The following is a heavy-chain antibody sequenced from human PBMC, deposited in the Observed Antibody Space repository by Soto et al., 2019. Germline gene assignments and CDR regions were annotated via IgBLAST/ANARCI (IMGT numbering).Heavy chain of an antibody. D-gene: IGHD2-15*01. J-gene: IGHJ3*02. V-gene: IGHV3-30-3*01. CDR2: ISYDGSNK. CDR1: GFTFSSYA. Sequence: QVQLVESGGGVVQPGRSLRLSCAASGFTFSSYAMHWVRQAPGKGLEWVAVISYDGSNKYYADSVKGRFTISRDNSKNTLYLQMNSLRAEDTAVYYCARGGGVVPPLVAFDIWGQGTMVTVSS. CDR3: ARGGGVVPPLVAFDI.